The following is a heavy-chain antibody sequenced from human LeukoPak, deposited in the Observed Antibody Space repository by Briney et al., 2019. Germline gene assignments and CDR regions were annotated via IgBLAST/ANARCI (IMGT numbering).Heavy chain of an antibody. J-gene: IGHJ6*03. CDR1: GYSFTSYY. CDR3: ARGVLTGSHYMDV. D-gene: IGHD3-9*01. Sequence: ASVKVSCKASGYSFTSYYMHWVRQAPGQGLEWMGLINPTGGNTRYSQKFQGRVTLTRDMSTSTVYMELSSLRSEDTAVYYCARGVLTGSHYMDVWGKGTTVTVSS. V-gene: IGHV1-46*01. CDR2: INPTGGNT.